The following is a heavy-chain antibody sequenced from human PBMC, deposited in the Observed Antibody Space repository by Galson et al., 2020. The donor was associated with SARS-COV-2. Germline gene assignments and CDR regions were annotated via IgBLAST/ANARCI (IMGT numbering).Heavy chain of an antibody. CDR1: GFSFSNYW. CDR3: ARAGWYSYGSWGPGAFNI. Sequence: PGGSLRLSCAASGFSFSNYWMNWVRQAPGKGLEWVANIRLDGSEKNYVGSVKGRFTIFRDNAKNSLYLQMNSLRAEDTAVYYCARAGWYSYGSWGPGAFNIWGQGTMVTVSS. CDR2: IRLDGSEK. J-gene: IGHJ3*02. D-gene: IGHD5-18*01. V-gene: IGHV3-7*01.